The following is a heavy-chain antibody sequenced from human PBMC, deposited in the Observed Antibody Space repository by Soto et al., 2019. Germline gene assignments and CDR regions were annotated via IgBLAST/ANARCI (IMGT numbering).Heavy chain of an antibody. D-gene: IGHD6-13*01. V-gene: IGHV1-69*13. CDR3: ARDPSSWYGWFDP. Sequence: SVKVSCKASAGTFSSYAISWVRQAPGQGLEWMGGIIPIFGTANYAQKFQGRVTITADESTSTAYMELSSLRSEDTAVYYCARDPSSWYGWFDPWGQGTLVTVSS. J-gene: IGHJ5*02. CDR2: IIPIFGTA. CDR1: AGTFSSYA.